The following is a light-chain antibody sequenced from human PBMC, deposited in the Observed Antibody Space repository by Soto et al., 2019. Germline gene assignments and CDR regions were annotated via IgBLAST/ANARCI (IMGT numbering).Light chain of an antibody. CDR1: SSDVGGYNY. J-gene: IGLJ2*01. CDR2: DVS. V-gene: IGLV2-14*01. Sequence: QSALTHPASVSGSPGQSITISCTGTSSDVGGYNYVSWYQQHPGKAPKLMIYDVSNRPSGVSNRFSGSKSGNTASLTISGLQAEDEADYYCSSYTGSSTPVVFGGGTKVTVL. CDR3: SSYTGSSTPVV.